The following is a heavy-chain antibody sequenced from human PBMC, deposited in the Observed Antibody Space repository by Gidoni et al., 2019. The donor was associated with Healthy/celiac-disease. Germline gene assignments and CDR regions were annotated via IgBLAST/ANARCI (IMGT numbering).Heavy chain of an antibody. D-gene: IGHD4-17*01. J-gene: IGHJ3*02. Sequence: QVQLQQSGPGLVKPSQTLSLPCTVSGAPISTRGYYWSWIRQHPGKGLEWIGYIYYSGSTYYNPSLKSRVTISVDTSKNQFSLKLSSVTAADTAVYYCAREDYGKARDDAFDIWGQGTMVTVSS. CDR3: AREDYGKARDDAFDI. V-gene: IGHV4-31*03. CDR1: GAPISTRGYY. CDR2: IYYSGST.